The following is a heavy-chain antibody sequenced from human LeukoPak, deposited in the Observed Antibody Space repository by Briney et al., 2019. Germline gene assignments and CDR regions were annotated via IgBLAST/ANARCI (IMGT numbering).Heavy chain of an antibody. CDR2: INPNSGGT. CDR1: GYTFTGYC. J-gene: IGHJ4*02. Sequence: ASVKVSCKASGYTFTGYCMHWVRQAPGQGLEWMGSINPNSGGTKYAQKFQGRVTMTRDTSISTAYMELSSLTSDDTAVYYCARGGRAQRRFDYWGQGTLVTVSS. V-gene: IGHV1-2*02. D-gene: IGHD5-24*01. CDR3: ARGGRAQRRFDY.